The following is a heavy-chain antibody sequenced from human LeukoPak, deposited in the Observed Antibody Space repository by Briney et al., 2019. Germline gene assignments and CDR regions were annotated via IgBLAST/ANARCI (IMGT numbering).Heavy chain of an antibody. J-gene: IGHJ4*02. D-gene: IGHD3-10*01. CDR1: GGSFSGYY. Sequence: SETLSLTCAVYGGSFSGYYWSWIRQPPGKGLEWIGEINHSGSTNYNPPLKSRVTISVDTSKNQFSLKLSSVTAADTAVYYCARTRYYYGSRSYGAPYYFDYWGQGTLVTVSS. CDR2: INHSGST. CDR3: ARTRYYYGSRSYGAPYYFDY. V-gene: IGHV4-34*01.